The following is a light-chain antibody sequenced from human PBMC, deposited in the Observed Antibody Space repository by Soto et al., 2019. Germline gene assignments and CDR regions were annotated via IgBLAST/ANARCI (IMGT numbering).Light chain of an antibody. Sequence: EIVLTQSPGTLSLSLGERATLSCRASQSVSSKLAWYEQKPGQAPRVLIYGASSRATGIPDRFGGSGSGTDFTLTISGLEAEDFAVYYCQQYGGSPRTFRQATKLEI. CDR1: QSVSSK. J-gene: IGKJ2*01. V-gene: IGKV3-20*01. CDR3: QQYGGSPRT. CDR2: GAS.